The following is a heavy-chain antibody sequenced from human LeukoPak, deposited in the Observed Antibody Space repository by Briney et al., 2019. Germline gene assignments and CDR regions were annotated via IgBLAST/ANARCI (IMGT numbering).Heavy chain of an antibody. D-gene: IGHD3-3*01. V-gene: IGHV1-69*05. CDR1: GDTFNNYA. CDR2: IIPMFGTP. J-gene: IGHJ5*02. Sequence: GASVKVSCKASGDTFNNYAINWVRQAPGQGLEWMGGIIPMFGTPNYAQKFQGRVTITTDESTTTAYMDLSSLRSEDTAVYYCASQQKPITIFGVVTPEYNWFDPWGQGTLVTVSS. CDR3: ASQQKPITIFGVVTPEYNWFDP.